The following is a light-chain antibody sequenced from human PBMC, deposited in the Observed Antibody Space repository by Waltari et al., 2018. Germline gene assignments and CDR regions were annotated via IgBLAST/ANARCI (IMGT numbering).Light chain of an antibody. CDR3: LQLKTYPGVT. V-gene: IGKV1-9*01. Sequence: DIQLTQSPSFLSASVGDRVTITCRASQDITNSLAWYQQKPGQAPKLLMYTTSTLQRGVPSRFSGSGSGTEFTLTISSLQPEDFATYYCLQLKTYPGVTFGPGTKVDIK. CDR1: QDITNS. CDR2: TTS. J-gene: IGKJ3*01.